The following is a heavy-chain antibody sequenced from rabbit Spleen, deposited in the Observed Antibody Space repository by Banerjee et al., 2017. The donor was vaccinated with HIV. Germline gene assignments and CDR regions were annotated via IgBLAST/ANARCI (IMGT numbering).Heavy chain of an antibody. CDR1: GFTLSSYYM. Sequence: QEHLKESGGGLVQPGGSLKLSCKASGFTLSSYYMNWVRQAPGKGLEWIACFYTGSGSTYYASWAKGRFTISKTSSTTVTLQMTSLTAADTATYFCARGSATMTMVITGYYFNLWGQGTLVTVS. D-gene: IGHD2-1*01. V-gene: IGHV1S45*01. CDR2: FYTGSGST. J-gene: IGHJ4*01. CDR3: ARGSATMTMVITGYYFNL.